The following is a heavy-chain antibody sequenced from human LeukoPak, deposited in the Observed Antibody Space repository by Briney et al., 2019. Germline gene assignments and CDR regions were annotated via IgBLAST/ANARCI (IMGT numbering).Heavy chain of an antibody. V-gene: IGHV4-61*02. CDR2: IYTSGST. J-gene: IGHJ1*01. CDR1: GGSISSGSYY. Sequence: SETLSLTCTVSGGSISSGSYYWSWIRQPAGKGLEWIGRIYTSGSTNYNPSLKSRVTISVDTSKNQFSLKLSSVTAADTAVYYCARTEWELLSRYFQHWGQGTLVTVSS. CDR3: ARTEWELLSRYFQH. D-gene: IGHD1-26*01.